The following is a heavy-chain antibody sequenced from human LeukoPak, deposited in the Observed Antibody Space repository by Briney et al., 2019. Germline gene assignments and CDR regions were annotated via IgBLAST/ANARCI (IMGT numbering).Heavy chain of an antibody. CDR3: AKLRYDNRGYSRTHDY. D-gene: IGHD3-22*01. J-gene: IGHJ4*02. V-gene: IGHV3-23*01. Sequence: GGSLRLSCAASGFTFSSYAMSWVRQAPGKGLEWVSAISGSAGSTYYADSVKGRFAISRDNSKNTLNLQTSSLRVEDTAVYFCAKLRYDNRGYSRTHDYWGQGTLVTVSS. CDR1: GFTFSSYA. CDR2: ISGSAGST.